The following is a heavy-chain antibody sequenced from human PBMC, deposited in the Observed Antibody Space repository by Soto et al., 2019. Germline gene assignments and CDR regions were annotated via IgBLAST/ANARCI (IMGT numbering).Heavy chain of an antibody. CDR3: ARVLGSGSYYAFDI. J-gene: IGHJ3*02. V-gene: IGHV4-4*07. D-gene: IGHD3-10*02. CDR1: GGSISSYY. CDR2: IYTSGST. Sequence: SETLSLTCTVSGGSISSYYWSWIRQPAGKGLEWIGRIYTSGSTNYNPSLKSRVTMSVDTSKNQFSLKLSSVTAADTAVYYCARVLGSGSYYAFDIWGQGTMVTVSS.